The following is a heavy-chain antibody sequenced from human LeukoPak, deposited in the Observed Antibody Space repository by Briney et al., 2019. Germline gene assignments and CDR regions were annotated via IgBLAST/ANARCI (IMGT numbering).Heavy chain of an antibody. CDR3: AIDIGWPQASPYCFDY. CDR1: GFTFSSHG. D-gene: IGHD1-26*01. V-gene: IGHV3-23*01. Sequence: GALRLSCAASGFTFSSHGMSWVRQAPGKGLEWVSAISGGGGSTYYADSVKGRFTISRDNSKNTLYLQMNSLRAEDTAVYYSAIDIGWPQASPYCFDYWGHGAL. J-gene: IGHJ4*01. CDR2: ISGGGGST.